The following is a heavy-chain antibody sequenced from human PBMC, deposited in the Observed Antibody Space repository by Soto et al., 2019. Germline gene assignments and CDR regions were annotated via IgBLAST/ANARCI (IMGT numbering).Heavy chain of an antibody. Sequence: GGSLRLSCAASGFTVSSNYMSWVRQAPGKGLEWVSVIYSGGSTYYADSVKGRFTISGHNSKNKLYLQMNSLRAEDTAVYYCAREASGYDPYYFDYWGQGTLVTVSS. D-gene: IGHD5-12*01. CDR3: AREASGYDPYYFDY. CDR1: GFTVSSNY. J-gene: IGHJ4*02. V-gene: IGHV3-53*04. CDR2: IYSGGST.